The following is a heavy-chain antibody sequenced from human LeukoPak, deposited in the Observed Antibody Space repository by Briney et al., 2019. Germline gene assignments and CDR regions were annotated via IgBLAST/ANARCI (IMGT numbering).Heavy chain of an antibody. CDR2: IYNSGST. D-gene: IGHD1-7*01. CDR3: ATSLSGTIDY. Sequence: SETLSLTCTVSGGSISSGGYYWSWIRQHPGKGLEWIGYIYNSGSTYYNPSLKSRVTISVDTSKNQLSLEVSSVTAADTAVYYCATSLSGTIDYWGQGALVTVSS. V-gene: IGHV4-31*03. CDR1: GGSISSGGYY. J-gene: IGHJ4*02.